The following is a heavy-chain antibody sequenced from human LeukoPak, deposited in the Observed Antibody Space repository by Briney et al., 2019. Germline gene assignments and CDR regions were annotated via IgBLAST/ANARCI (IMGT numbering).Heavy chain of an antibody. CDR1: GFTFSSYS. D-gene: IGHD6-19*01. CDR2: ISSSSSYI. CDR3: ARDPTKSRWYGNDY. Sequence: GGSLRLSCAASGFTFSSYSMNWVRQAPGKGLEWVSSISSSSSYIYYADSVKGRFTISRDNAKNSLYLQMNSLRAEDTAVYYCARDPTKSRWYGNDYWGQGTLVTVSS. V-gene: IGHV3-21*01. J-gene: IGHJ4*02.